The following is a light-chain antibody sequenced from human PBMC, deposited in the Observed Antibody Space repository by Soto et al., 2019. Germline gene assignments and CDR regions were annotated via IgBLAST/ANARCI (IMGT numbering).Light chain of an antibody. Sequence: QSALTQPASASGSPGQAITISCTGTSSDAGGYNYVSWYQQHPGKAPKLMIYDVSNRPSGVSNRFSGAKSGNTASLTISGLQAEDEADYYCSSYASSGTSVVFGGGTKVTVL. J-gene: IGLJ2*01. CDR1: SSDAGGYNY. CDR3: SSYASSGTSVV. V-gene: IGLV2-14*01. CDR2: DVS.